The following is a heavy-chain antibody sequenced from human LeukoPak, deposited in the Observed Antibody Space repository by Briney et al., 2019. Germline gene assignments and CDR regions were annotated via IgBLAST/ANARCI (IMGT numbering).Heavy chain of an antibody. V-gene: IGHV4-34*01. CDR3: ARKRVGDY. D-gene: IGHD5/OR15-5a*01. CDR1: GFTVSSNY. CDR2: INHSGST. Sequence: TGGSLRLSCAASGFTVSSNYMSWIRQPPGKGLERIGEINHSGSTNYNPSLKSRVTVSVDTSKNQFSLKLSSVTAADTAVYYCARKRVGDYWGQGTLVTVSS. J-gene: IGHJ4*02.